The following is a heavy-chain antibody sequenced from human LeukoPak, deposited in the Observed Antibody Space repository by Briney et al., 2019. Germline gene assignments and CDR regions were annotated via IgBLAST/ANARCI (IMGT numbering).Heavy chain of an antibody. J-gene: IGHJ6*02. D-gene: IGHD3-3*01. CDR2: IIPIFGTA. CDR1: GGTFSSYA. V-gene: IGHV1-69*13. Sequence: SVKASCKASGGTFSSYAISWVRQAPGQGLEWMGGIIPIFGTANYAQKFQGRVTITADESTSTAYMELSCLRSEDTAVYYCARAYFWSGYYDYGMDVWGQGTTVTVSS. CDR3: ARAYFWSGYYDYGMDV.